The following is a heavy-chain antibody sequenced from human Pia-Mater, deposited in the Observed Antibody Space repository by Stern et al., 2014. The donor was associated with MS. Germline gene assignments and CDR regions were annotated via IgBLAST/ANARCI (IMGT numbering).Heavy chain of an antibody. CDR1: GYTFTRYD. J-gene: IGHJ4*02. Sequence: VQLVESGAEVKKPGASVKVSCKASGYTFTRYDVTWVRQAPGQGLEWMGWMNPDSGNIGYAQKFQGRVIMTRSTSISTAYMELTSLRSEDTAVYYCARRRQYYYGSGDYWGQGTLVTVSS. V-gene: IGHV1-8*01. CDR3: ARRRQYYYGSGDY. D-gene: IGHD3-10*01. CDR2: MNPDSGNI.